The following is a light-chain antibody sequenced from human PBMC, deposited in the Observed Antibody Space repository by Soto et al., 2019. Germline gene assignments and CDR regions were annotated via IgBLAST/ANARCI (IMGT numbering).Light chain of an antibody. Sequence: QSVLTQPPSVSGAPGQRVTISCTGSSSNIGAGYDVHWYQQLPGTAPKLLIYGNSKRPSGVPDRIYGSKSGTSASLAISGLQAEDEAYYYCQSFDSSLSGWVFGGGTKLTVL. V-gene: IGLV1-40*01. CDR1: SSNIGAGYD. J-gene: IGLJ2*01. CDR2: GNS. CDR3: QSFDSSLSGWV.